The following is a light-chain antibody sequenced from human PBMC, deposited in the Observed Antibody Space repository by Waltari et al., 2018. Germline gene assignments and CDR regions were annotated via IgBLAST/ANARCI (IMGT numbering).Light chain of an antibody. V-gene: IGLV3-19*01. J-gene: IGLJ2*01. CDR3: NSRDSSGNHLV. CDR2: GRN. CDR1: SLSSYY. Sequence: SSELTQDPAVSVALGQTVRITCQGDSLSSYYASWYQQKPGQAPVLVIYGRNTLPSGIPDRFSGSSSGNTASLTITGAQAEDEADYYCNSRDSSGNHLVFGGGTKLTVL.